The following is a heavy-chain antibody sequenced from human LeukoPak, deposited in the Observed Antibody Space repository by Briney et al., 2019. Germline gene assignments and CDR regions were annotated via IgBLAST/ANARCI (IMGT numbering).Heavy chain of an antibody. CDR1: GYTFTDYY. CDR2: INPDTGGT. D-gene: IGHD3-9*01. Sequence: GASVKVSCKASGYTFTDYYMHWVRQAPGQGLEWMGWINPDTGGTDYAQKFQCRVTMTTDTSISTAYMELSRLISDDTAVYYCARDWLLRYSQGGFDYWGQGTLVTVSS. J-gene: IGHJ4*02. V-gene: IGHV1-2*02. CDR3: ARDWLLRYSQGGFDY.